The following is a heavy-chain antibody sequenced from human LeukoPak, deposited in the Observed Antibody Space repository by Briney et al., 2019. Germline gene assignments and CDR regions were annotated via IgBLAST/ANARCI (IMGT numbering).Heavy chain of an antibody. CDR2: IRPDGSNE. J-gene: IGHJ4*02. CDR1: RFIFSTYG. V-gene: IGHV3-30*02. D-gene: IGHD6-13*01. Sequence: GGSLRLSCAASRFIFSTYGKRWVRQAPGKGLEWVAFIRPDGSNEYYAASVRGRFAISRDNSQNTLHLQMNSLRLEDTAVYYCARAPQQLLLGYWGQGTLVTVSS. CDR3: ARAPQQLLLGY.